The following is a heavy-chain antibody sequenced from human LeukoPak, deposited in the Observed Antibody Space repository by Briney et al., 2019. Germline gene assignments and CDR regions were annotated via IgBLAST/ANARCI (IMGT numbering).Heavy chain of an antibody. V-gene: IGHV4-34*01. Sequence: PSETLSLTCAVYGGSFSGYYWSWIRQPPGKGLEWIGEINHSGSTNYNPSLKSRVTISVDTSKNQFSLKLSSVTAADTAVYYCARVRGFWSGYRQFDPWGQGTLVTVSS. CDR2: INHSGST. J-gene: IGHJ5*02. D-gene: IGHD3-3*01. CDR1: GGSFSGYY. CDR3: ARVRGFWSGYRQFDP.